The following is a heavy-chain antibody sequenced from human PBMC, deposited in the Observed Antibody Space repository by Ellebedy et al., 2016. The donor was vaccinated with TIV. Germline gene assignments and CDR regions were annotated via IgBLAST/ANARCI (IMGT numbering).Heavy chain of an antibody. CDR2: IIPIFGTT. CDR3: AREGGMLGKYNSI. Sequence: SVKVSXKTSGDTFKSYTYTWVRQAPGQGLEWMGRIIPIFGTTDYAPNFQGGVAITADETTSTVYMEMSSLRSEDTAVYYCAREGGMLGKYNSIWGQGTMVIVSS. CDR1: GDTFKSYT. D-gene: IGHD1-1*01. J-gene: IGHJ3*02. V-gene: IGHV1-69*13.